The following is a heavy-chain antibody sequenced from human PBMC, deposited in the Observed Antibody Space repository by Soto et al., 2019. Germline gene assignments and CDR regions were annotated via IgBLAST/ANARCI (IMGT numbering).Heavy chain of an antibody. CDR3: AKALGELSPESYDY. Sequence: QVQLVESGGGVVQPGRSLRLSCAASGFTFSDYAMHWVRQAPGTGLEWVAVISYDGSEKYHVDSVKGRFTISRDNSKNTLSLQMNSLRVDDTAMYYCAKALGELSPESYDYWGQGTLITVSS. CDR2: ISYDGSEK. J-gene: IGHJ4*02. D-gene: IGHD3-16*02. CDR1: GFTFSDYA. V-gene: IGHV3-30*18.